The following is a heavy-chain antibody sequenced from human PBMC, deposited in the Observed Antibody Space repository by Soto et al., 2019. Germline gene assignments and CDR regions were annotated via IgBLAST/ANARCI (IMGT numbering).Heavy chain of an antibody. CDR1: GSDFNNYW. CDR3: ARDQTTGDWFDA. D-gene: IGHD4-17*01. J-gene: IGHJ5*02. CDR2: INGDGSDT. Sequence: PGGSLRLSCGASGSDFNNYWMHWVRQVPGKGLVWVSRINGDGSDTKYADSVKGRFTISRDNAKNTVYLQMNSLRAEDTAVYYCARDQTTGDWFDAWGQGTLVTVSS. V-gene: IGHV3-74*03.